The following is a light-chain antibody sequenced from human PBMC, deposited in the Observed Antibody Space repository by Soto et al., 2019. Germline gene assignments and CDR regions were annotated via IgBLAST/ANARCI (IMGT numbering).Light chain of an antibody. CDR1: QGISSY. CDR2: AAS. Sequence: IQLTQSPSSLSASVGDRVTITCRASQGISSYLDWYQQKPGKAPKLLIYAASTLQSGVPSRFSGSGSGTDFTLTISSRQPEDFATYYCQQLNSYPSFGGGTKVEIK. J-gene: IGKJ4*02. V-gene: IGKV1-9*01. CDR3: QQLNSYPS.